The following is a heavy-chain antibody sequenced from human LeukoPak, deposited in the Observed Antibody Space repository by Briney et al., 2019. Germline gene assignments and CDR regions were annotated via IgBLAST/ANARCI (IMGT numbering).Heavy chain of an antibody. J-gene: IGHJ4*02. CDR3: ARQITDPSSGYDSIDY. CDR1: GYRFTTYW. Sequence: GESLKISWKASGYRFTTYWIGWVRQMPGKGLEWMGIIYPGDSDTRYSPSFEGQVTISADTSITTDYLQWSSLKASDTAMYYCARQITDPSSGYDSIDYWGKGTLVTVSS. V-gene: IGHV5-51*01. D-gene: IGHD5-12*01. CDR2: IYPGDSDT.